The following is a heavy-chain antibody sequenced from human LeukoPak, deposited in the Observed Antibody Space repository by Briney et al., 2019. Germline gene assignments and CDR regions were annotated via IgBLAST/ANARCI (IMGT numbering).Heavy chain of an antibody. CDR2: IKQDGSEK. D-gene: IGHD6-6*01. CDR3: ARLTQLARGRY. Sequence: GGSLRLSCAASGFTFSSYEMSWVRQAPGKGLEWVANIKQDGSEKYYVDSVKGRFTFSRDNAENSLYMQMSSLRAEDTAVYYCARLTQLARGRYWGQGTLVTVSS. J-gene: IGHJ4*02. V-gene: IGHV3-7*03. CDR1: GFTFSSYE.